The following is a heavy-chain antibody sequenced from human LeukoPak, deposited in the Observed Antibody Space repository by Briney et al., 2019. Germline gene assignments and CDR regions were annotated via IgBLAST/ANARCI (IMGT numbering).Heavy chain of an antibody. CDR1: GFTFSSYG. J-gene: IGHJ6*03. CDR3: AKVTSPYYYYMDV. Sequence: SGGSLRLSCAASGFTFSSYGMHWFRQAPGKGLEWVAFIRYDGSNKYYADSVKGRFTISRDNSKNTLYLQMNSLRGEETAVYYCAKVTSPYYYYMDVWGKGTTVTVSS. CDR2: IRYDGSNK. V-gene: IGHV3-30*02.